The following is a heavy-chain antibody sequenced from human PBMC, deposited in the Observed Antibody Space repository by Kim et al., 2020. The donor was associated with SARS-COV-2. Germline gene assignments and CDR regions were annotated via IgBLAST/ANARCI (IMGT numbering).Heavy chain of an antibody. V-gene: IGHV3-74*01. Sequence: DSLKGRFTISRDNATNTLYLQMNSLRAEDTAGYYCAAVMFRGKRKSMDVWGQGTTVTVSS. CDR3: AAVMFRGKRKSMDV. J-gene: IGHJ6*02. D-gene: IGHD3-10*01.